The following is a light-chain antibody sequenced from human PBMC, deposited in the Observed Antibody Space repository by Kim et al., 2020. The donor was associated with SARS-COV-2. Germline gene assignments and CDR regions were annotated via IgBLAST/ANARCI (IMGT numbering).Light chain of an antibody. Sequence: QSFTLSCTGTSSDVGAYNYVSWYQQHPGKAPKLMIYDVTDRPSGVSNRFSGSKSVNTASLTISGLQAEDEADYYCSSYASSRILYVFGTGTKVTVL. V-gene: IGLV2-14*03. CDR2: DVT. CDR3: SSYASSRILYV. CDR1: SSDVGAYNY. J-gene: IGLJ1*01.